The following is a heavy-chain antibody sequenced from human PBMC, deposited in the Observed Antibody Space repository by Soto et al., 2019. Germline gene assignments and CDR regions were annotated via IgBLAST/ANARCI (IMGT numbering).Heavy chain of an antibody. V-gene: IGHV1-8*01. Sequence: ASVKVSCKASGYTFTRYDINWVRQATGQGIEWMGWMNPNSGNTGYAQKFQGRVTMTRNTSISTAYMELSSLRSEDTAVYYCERGGRRVRIFRCRDGIDVWGQRTTVTVSS. CDR1: GYTFTRYD. CDR3: ERGGRRVRIFRCRDGIDV. D-gene: IGHD3-3*02. J-gene: IGHJ6*02. CDR2: MNPNSGNT.